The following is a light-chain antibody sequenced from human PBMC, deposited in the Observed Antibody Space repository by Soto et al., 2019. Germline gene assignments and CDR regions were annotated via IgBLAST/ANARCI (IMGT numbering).Light chain of an antibody. V-gene: IGKV3-11*01. CDR3: QQRTNWQLT. Sequence: EIVLTQSPATLSLSPGERATLSCRASQSVSKYLAWYQQRPGQAPRLLIFDVSYRATGTPARFSGSGSGTDFTLTNSSLEPEDFAVYYCQQRTNWQLTFGGGTRVEIK. J-gene: IGKJ4*01. CDR2: DVS. CDR1: QSVSKY.